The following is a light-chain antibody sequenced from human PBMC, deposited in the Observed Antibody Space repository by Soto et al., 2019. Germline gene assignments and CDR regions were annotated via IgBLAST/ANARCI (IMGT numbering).Light chain of an antibody. CDR3: SSYTSSSTLAV. CDR1: SSDVGGYNY. Sequence: QSALTQPASVSGSPGQSITISCTGTSSDVGGYNYVSWYQQHPGKAPKLMIYDVSDRPSGVSNRFSGSKCGNTASLTISGLQAEDEADYYCSSYTSSSTLAVFGGGTQLTVL. V-gene: IGLV2-14*01. J-gene: IGLJ7*01. CDR2: DVS.